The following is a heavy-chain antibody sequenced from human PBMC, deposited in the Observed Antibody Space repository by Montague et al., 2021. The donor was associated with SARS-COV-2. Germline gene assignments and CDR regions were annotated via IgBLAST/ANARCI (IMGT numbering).Heavy chain of an antibody. CDR2: INHSGST. D-gene: IGHD4-17*01. CDR1: GGSFSGYY. V-gene: IGHV4-34*01. J-gene: IGHJ6*02. CDR3: ARSTVTNSPFGFSNKLRSRYNGMDV. Sequence: SETLSLTCAVYGGSFSGYYLNWIRQPPGKGLEWIGEINHSGSTNXNPSLKSRVTMVVDTSKNQVSLKLTSVTAADTAVFYCARSTVTNSPFGFSNKLRSRYNGMDVWGQGTTVTVSS.